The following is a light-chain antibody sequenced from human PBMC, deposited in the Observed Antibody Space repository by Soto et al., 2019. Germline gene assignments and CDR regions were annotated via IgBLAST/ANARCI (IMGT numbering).Light chain of an antibody. Sequence: EIVMTQSPATLSVSPGERATLSCRASQSVSSSSLAWYQQKRGQAPRLLIHDASSRATGIPDRFSGSGSGTDFTLTISRLEPEDFAVYYCQQYGGSPRTLGQGTKVDIK. CDR2: DAS. CDR3: QQYGGSPRT. J-gene: IGKJ1*01. V-gene: IGKV3-20*01. CDR1: QSVSSSS.